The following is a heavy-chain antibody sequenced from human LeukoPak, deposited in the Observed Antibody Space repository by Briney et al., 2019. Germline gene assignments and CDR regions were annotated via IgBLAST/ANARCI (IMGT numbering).Heavy chain of an antibody. CDR1: SDSISSRRYY. J-gene: IGHJ5*02. V-gene: IGHV4-39*01. CDR3: ARLIIGTPAET. CDR2: GYYTGSA. Sequence: SETLSLTCTVSSDSISSRRYYWGWIRQPPGKGLEWIAHGYYTGSAYYNPSLKSRVSISVDTPKTQFSLKLTSATAADTALYYCARLIIGTPAETWGQGTLVTVSS. D-gene: IGHD6-13*01.